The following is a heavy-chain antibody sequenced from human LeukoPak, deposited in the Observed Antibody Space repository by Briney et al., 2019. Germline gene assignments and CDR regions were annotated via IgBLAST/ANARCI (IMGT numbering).Heavy chain of an antibody. Sequence: PGGSLRLSCEASGFTFTTYALSWVRQAPGKGLQWVSGLSSGDSSTYYTDSVKGRFTISRDNSKNTLYLQINSLRAEDTAVYYCAKCMSGSGVCLNFDSWGQGTLVTVSS. J-gene: IGHJ4*02. D-gene: IGHD2-21*02. CDR2: LSSGDSST. V-gene: IGHV3-23*01. CDR3: AKCMSGSGVCLNFDS. CDR1: GFTFTTYA.